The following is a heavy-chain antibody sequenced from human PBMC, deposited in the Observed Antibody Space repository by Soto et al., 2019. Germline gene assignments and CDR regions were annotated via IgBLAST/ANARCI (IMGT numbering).Heavy chain of an antibody. CDR1: GFTFSSYS. J-gene: IGHJ4*02. V-gene: IGHV3-23*01. CDR2: FRAGGDDGTT. D-gene: IGHD3-10*01. Sequence: GGSLRLSCVASGFTFSSYSMSWVRQAPGKGLEWVSGFRAGGDDGTTYYADSVKGRFTISRDNSKNTMFLQMNSLRAEYTAIYYCAKKVNAGSGSQYFDYFGQGTLVTVSS. CDR3: AKKVNAGSGSQYFDY.